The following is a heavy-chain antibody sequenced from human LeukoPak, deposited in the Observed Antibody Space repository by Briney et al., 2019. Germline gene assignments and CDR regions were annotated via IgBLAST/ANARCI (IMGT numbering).Heavy chain of an antibody. Sequence: SETLSLTCAVYGGSFSGHYWSWIRQPPGKGREWIGEINHSGSTNYNPSLKSRVTISVDTSKNQFSLKLSSVPAADTAVYYCARTQGWYYYYYYMDVWGKGTTVTVSS. D-gene: IGHD2-15*01. CDR2: INHSGST. CDR1: GGSFSGHY. J-gene: IGHJ6*03. V-gene: IGHV4-34*01. CDR3: ARTQGWYYYYYYMDV.